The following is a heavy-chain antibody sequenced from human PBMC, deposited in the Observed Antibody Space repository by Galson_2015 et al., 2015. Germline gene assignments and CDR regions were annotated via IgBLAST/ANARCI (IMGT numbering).Heavy chain of an antibody. CDR3: ARAPLRDYGDYLDY. V-gene: IGHV3-53*01. CDR1: GFTVATRY. J-gene: IGHJ4*02. D-gene: IGHD4-17*01. CDR2: IYSDGSS. Sequence: SLRLSCAASGFTVATRYMSWVRQAPGKGLEWVSVIYSDGSSFYGDSVTGRFAISRDSSKNALYLQMNSLRAEDTAVYYCARAPLRDYGDYLDYWGQGALVTVSS.